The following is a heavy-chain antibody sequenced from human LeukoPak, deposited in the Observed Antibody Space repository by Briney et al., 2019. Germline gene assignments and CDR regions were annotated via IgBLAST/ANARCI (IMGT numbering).Heavy chain of an antibody. CDR3: AREGVPATVSFDY. Sequence: ASVKVSCKASGYTFTSYYMHWVRQAPGQGLEWMGIIDPSGGSTSYAQKFQGRVTMTRDTSTSTVYMELSSLRFEDTAVYYCAREGVPATVSFDYWGQGTLVTVSS. CDR1: GYTFTSYY. V-gene: IGHV1-46*01. J-gene: IGHJ4*02. CDR2: IDPSGGST. D-gene: IGHD2-15*01.